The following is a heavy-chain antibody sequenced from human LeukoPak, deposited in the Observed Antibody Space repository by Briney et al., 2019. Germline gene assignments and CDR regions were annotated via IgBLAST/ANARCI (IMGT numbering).Heavy chain of an antibody. CDR3: AKDRGVWAFDI. CDR1: GITLSSYD. Sequence: GGSLRLSCAASGITLSSYDMHWVRQAPGKALEWVAVISYDGSNKDYADSVKGRFTISRDNSKNTLDLQMNSLRAEDTAVYYCAKDRGVWAFDIWGRGTMATVSS. CDR2: ISYDGSNK. V-gene: IGHV3-30*04. D-gene: IGHD3-10*01. J-gene: IGHJ3*02.